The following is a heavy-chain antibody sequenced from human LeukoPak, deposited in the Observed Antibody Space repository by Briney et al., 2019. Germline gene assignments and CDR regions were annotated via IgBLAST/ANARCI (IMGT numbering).Heavy chain of an antibody. CDR1: GGSISSGDYY. Sequence: SQTLSLTCTVSGGSISSGDYYWSWIRQPLGKGLEWIGYIYYSGSTYYNPSLKSRVTISVDTSKNQFSLKLSSVTAADTAVYYCARVGDIVVVPAAIPFDPWGQGTLVTVSS. D-gene: IGHD2-2*01. V-gene: IGHV4-30-4*08. J-gene: IGHJ5*02. CDR3: ARVGDIVVVPAAIPFDP. CDR2: IYYSGST.